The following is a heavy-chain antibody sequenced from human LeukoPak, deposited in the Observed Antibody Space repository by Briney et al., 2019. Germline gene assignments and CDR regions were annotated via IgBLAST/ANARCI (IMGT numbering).Heavy chain of an antibody. CDR1: GYTFTSYA. CDR3: ARVWDRWEPHFDY. Sequence: GASVKVSCKASGYTFTSYAMHWMRQAPGQRLEWMGWINAGNGNTKYSQKFQGRVTITRDTSASTAYMELSSLRSEDTAVYYCARVWDRWEPHFDYWGQGTLVTVSS. D-gene: IGHD1-26*01. CDR2: INAGNGNT. V-gene: IGHV1-3*01. J-gene: IGHJ4*02.